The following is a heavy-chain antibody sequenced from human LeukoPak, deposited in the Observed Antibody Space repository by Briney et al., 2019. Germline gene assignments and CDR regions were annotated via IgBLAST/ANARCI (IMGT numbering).Heavy chain of an antibody. Sequence: ASVKVSCKASGYTFTSYGISWVRQAPGQGLEWMGWISAYNGNTNYAQKLQGRVTMTTDTSTSTAYMELRSLRSDDTAVYYCAGLPRTMVRGKRNFQHWGQGTLVSVSS. CDR1: GYTFTSYG. CDR3: AGLPRTMVRGKRNFQH. D-gene: IGHD3-10*01. CDR2: ISAYNGNT. V-gene: IGHV1-18*01. J-gene: IGHJ1*01.